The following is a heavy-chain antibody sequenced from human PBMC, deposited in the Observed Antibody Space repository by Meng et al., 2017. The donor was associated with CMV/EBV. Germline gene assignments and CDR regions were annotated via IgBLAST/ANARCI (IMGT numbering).Heavy chain of an antibody. CDR1: GYTFTGYY. CDR2: INPNSGGR. D-gene: IGHD1-26*01. Sequence: ASVKVSCKASGYTFTGYYMHWVRQAPGQGLEWMGWINPNSGGRNYAQKSQGRVTMTRDTSISTAYMGLSRLRSDDTAGYYCARGGGSYRYYYYYYGMDVWGQGTTVTVSS. CDR3: ARGGGSYRYYYYYYGMDV. V-gene: IGHV1-2*02. J-gene: IGHJ6*02.